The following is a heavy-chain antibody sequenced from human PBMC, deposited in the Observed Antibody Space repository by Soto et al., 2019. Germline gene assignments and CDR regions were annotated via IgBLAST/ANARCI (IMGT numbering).Heavy chain of an antibody. Sequence: GGSLRLSCAASGFTFITYAMSWVRQAPGKGLEWVSAISGSGGDTYYADSVKGRFAISRDNSKNTLYLQMNSLRTEDTAVYYCAKDKETYYDIWSGYPDFWGQGTLVTVSS. J-gene: IGHJ4*02. CDR3: AKDKETYYDIWSGYPDF. D-gene: IGHD3-3*01. CDR1: GFTFITYA. CDR2: ISGSGGDT. V-gene: IGHV3-23*01.